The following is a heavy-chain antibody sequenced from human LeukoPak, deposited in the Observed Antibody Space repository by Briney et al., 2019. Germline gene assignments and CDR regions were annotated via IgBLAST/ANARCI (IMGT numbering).Heavy chain of an antibody. J-gene: IGHJ3*02. CDR1: GYTFTGYY. CDR2: IDPNSGGT. D-gene: IGHD1-1*01. Sequence: ASVKVSCKASGYTFTGYYMHWVRQAPGQGLEWMGWIDPNSGGTMYAQEFQGRVTMTRDTSISTAYMELSRLRSDDTAVYYCTRLATLIDASDIWGQGTMVIVSS. V-gene: IGHV1-2*02. CDR3: TRLATLIDASDI.